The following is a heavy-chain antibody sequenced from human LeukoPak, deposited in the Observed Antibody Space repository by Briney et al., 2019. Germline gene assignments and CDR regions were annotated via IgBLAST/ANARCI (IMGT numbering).Heavy chain of an antibody. CDR2: VSGGGGGT. Sequence: PGGSLRLSCAASGFTFSSYAMSWVRQAPGKGLEWVAAVSGGGGGTYYADSVKGRFTISRDNSKNTLYLQMNSLRVEDTAVYYCAKYAPPTTVVTRFFDYWGQGTLVTVSS. D-gene: IGHD4-23*01. V-gene: IGHV3-23*01. CDR1: GFTFSSYA. J-gene: IGHJ4*02. CDR3: AKYAPPTTVVTRFFDY.